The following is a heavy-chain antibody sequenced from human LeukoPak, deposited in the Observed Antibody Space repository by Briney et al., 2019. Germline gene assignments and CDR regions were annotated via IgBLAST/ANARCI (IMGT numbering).Heavy chain of an antibody. CDR1: GGSISSSNW. Sequence: SGTLSLTCAVSGGSISSSNWWSWVRQPPGKGLEWIGYIYYSGSTYYNPSLKSRVTISVDTSKNQFSLKLSSVTAADTAVYYCASAGAGTEFDPWGQGTLVTVSS. CDR3: ASAGAGTEFDP. J-gene: IGHJ5*02. V-gene: IGHV4-4*02. CDR2: IYYSGST. D-gene: IGHD6-19*01.